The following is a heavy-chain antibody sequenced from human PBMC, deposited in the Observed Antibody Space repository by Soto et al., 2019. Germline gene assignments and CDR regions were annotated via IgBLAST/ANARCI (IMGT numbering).Heavy chain of an antibody. CDR1: GGSISSGGYY. CDR2: IYYSGST. CDR3: ARRYRYIFDY. J-gene: IGHJ4*02. V-gene: IGHV4-61*08. D-gene: IGHD1-1*01. Sequence: PSETLSLTCTVSGGSISSGGYYWSWIRQHPGKGLEWIGYIYYSGSTNYNPSLKSRVTISVDTSKNQFSLNLSSVTAADTAVYYCARRYRYIFDYWGQGSLVIVSS.